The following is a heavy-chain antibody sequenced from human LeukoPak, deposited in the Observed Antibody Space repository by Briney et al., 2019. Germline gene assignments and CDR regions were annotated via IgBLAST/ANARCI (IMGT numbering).Heavy chain of an antibody. CDR3: ARGFSGYSYVFDY. V-gene: IGHV3-23*01. D-gene: IGHD5-18*01. CDR1: GFTFSSYA. CDR2: IGGSGGST. J-gene: IGHJ4*02. Sequence: PGGSLRLSCAASGFTFSSYAMSWVRQAPGKGLEWVSAIGGSGGSTYYADSVKGRFTISRDSSKNTLYVQMNSLRAEDTAVYYCARGFSGYSYVFDYWGQGTLVTVSS.